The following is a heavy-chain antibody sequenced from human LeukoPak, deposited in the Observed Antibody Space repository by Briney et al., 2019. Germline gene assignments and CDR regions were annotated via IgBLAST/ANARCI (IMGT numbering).Heavy chain of an antibody. J-gene: IGHJ4*02. Sequence: ASVKVSCKASGYTFTNYGISWVRQAPGQGLEWMGWISAYNDNTNYAQKFQGRVTMTTDTSTSTAYMELRSLRSDDTAVYYCARVVVVPAAIYFDYWGQGTLVTVSS. CDR2: ISAYNDNT. D-gene: IGHD2-2*01. V-gene: IGHV1-18*01. CDR3: ARVVVVPAAIYFDY. CDR1: GYTFTNYG.